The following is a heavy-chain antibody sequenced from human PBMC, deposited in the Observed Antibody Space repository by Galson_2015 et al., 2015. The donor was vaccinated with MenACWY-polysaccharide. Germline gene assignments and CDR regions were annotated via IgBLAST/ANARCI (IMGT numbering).Heavy chain of an antibody. CDR1: GFTFSSYD. D-gene: IGHD3-10*01. CDR3: ARDRGSGTYFDS. CDR2: ISGSGSPI. J-gene: IGHJ4*02. V-gene: IGHV3-48*03. Sequence: SLRLSCAASGFTFSSYDMNWVRQAPGKGLEWVSYISGSGSPIYYADSVKGRFTISRDNAKNLPFLQMNSLRADDTALYYCARDRGSGTYFDSWGQGTLVTVSS.